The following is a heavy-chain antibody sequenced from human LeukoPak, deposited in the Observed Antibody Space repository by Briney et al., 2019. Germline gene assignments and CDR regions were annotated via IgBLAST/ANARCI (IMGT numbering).Heavy chain of an antibody. Sequence: GGPLRLSCAASGFTVSSYYLNWVRQAPGKELEWVSVIYTGGGRYYADSVRGRFTISRDTSKNMVFLQMNSLRVEDTAVYYCARGIDYWGRGTLVTVSS. CDR3: ARGIDY. CDR1: GFTVSSYY. V-gene: IGHV3-53*01. CDR2: IYTGGGR. J-gene: IGHJ4*02.